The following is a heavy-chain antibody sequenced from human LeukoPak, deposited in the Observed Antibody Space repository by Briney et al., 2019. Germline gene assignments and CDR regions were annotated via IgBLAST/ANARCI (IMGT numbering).Heavy chain of an antibody. CDR2: IIPIFGTA. J-gene: IGHJ6*02. Sequence: GASVKVSCKASGYTFTSYGISWVRQAPGQGLEWMGGIIPIFGTANYAQKFQGRVTITADESTSTAYMELSSLRSEDTAVYYCARESIPTYGMDVWGQGTTVTVSS. D-gene: IGHD2-21*01. CDR3: ARESIPTYGMDV. V-gene: IGHV1-69*13. CDR1: GYTFTSYG.